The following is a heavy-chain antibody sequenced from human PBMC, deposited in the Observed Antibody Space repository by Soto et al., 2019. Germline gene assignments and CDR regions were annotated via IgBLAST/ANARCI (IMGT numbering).Heavy chain of an antibody. CDR1: GYTFTGYY. CDR3: ARDSITMVRGVITALGY. Sequence: VASVKVSCKASGYTFTGYYMHWVRQAPGQGLEWMGWINPNSGGTNYAQKFQGWVTMTRDTSISTAYMELSRLRSDDTAVYYCARDSITMVRGVITALGYWGQGTLVTVSS. J-gene: IGHJ4*02. V-gene: IGHV1-2*04. CDR2: INPNSGGT. D-gene: IGHD3-10*01.